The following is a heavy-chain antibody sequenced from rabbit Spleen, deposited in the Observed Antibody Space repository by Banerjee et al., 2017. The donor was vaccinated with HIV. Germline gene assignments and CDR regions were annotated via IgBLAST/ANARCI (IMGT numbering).Heavy chain of an antibody. J-gene: IGHJ6*01. CDR1: GFSFNSGYD. CDR3: ARDTGTSFSTYGMDL. Sequence: QSLEESGGGLVKPGASLTPTCKASGFSFNSGYDMCWGRQAPGKGLEWIACIGAGSSGSTYSATWAKGRFTISKTSSTTVTLQMTSLTAADTATYFCARDTGTSFSTYGMDLWGPGTLVTVS. CDR2: IGAGSSGST. D-gene: IGHD8-1*01. V-gene: IGHV1S40*01.